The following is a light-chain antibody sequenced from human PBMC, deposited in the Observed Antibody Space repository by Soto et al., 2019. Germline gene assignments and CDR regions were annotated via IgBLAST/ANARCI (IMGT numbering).Light chain of an antibody. V-gene: IGLV2-11*01. CDR3: CSYAGRYTYV. CDR1: SSDVGGYKY. J-gene: IGLJ1*01. Sequence: QSALTQPRSVSGSPGQSVTISCTGTSSDVGGYKYVSWYQQHPGKAPKLMIYDVSKRLSGVPDRLSGSKSGNTASLTISGLQAEDEADYYCCSYAGRYTYVFGTGTKLTVL. CDR2: DVS.